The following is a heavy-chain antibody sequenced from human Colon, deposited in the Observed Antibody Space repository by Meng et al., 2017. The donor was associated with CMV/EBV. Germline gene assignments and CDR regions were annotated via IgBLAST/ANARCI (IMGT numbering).Heavy chain of an antibody. J-gene: IGHJ4*02. V-gene: IGHV1-46*02. Sequence: ASVKVSCKASGYVLNDYYMHWVRQAPGQGLEWIGVMYPSGDFTHYEQKFQGRVIITRDTSTSTFYVELSSLTSEDTAVYYCARGGQLGILVYFELWGPGTLVTVSS. CDR1: GYVLNDYY. CDR3: ARGGQLGILVYFEL. D-gene: IGHD1-14*01. CDR2: MYPSGDFT.